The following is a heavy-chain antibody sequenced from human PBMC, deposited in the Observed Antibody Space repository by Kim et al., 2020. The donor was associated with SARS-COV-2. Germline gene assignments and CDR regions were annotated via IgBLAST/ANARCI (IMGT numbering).Heavy chain of an antibody. D-gene: IGHD3-16*01. CDR3: ARHAWDA. Sequence: GSGDRTHYADSVKGRFTISRDNSKDTLYLQMNSLRAEDTAVYYCARHAWDAWGQGTLVTVSS. J-gene: IGHJ5*02. CDR2: GSGDRT. V-gene: IGHV3-23*01.